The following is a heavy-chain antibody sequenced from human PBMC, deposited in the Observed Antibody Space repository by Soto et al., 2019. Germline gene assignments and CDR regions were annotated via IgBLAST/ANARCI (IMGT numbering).Heavy chain of an antibody. Sequence: QVQLVESGGGVVQPGRSLRLSCAASGFTFSHYGIHWVRQAPGKGLEWLAVISYDGSNKHYADSVKGRFTVSRDNPKNPLYLQMNRLKAEKTAVYFCARYSGKYQGPIDYWGQGTLVTVSS. D-gene: IGHD1-26*01. V-gene: IGHV3-30*03. CDR2: ISYDGSNK. J-gene: IGHJ4*02. CDR3: ARYSGKYQGPIDY. CDR1: GFTFSHYG.